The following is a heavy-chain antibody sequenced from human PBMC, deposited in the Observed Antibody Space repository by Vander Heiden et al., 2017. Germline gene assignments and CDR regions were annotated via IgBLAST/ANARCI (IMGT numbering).Heavy chain of an antibody. CDR3: ANQEATGDYYYYYGMDV. CDR2: ISYDGSNK. D-gene: IGHD1-1*01. CDR1: GFTFSRYG. J-gene: IGHJ6*02. Sequence: QVQLVESGGGTDQPGRSLRLSCAASGFTFSRYGMHWVRQAPGKGLEWVAVISYDGSNKYYADSVKGRFTISRDNSKNTLYLQMNSLRAEDTAVYYCANQEATGDYYYYYGMDVWGQGTTVTVSS. V-gene: IGHV3-30*18.